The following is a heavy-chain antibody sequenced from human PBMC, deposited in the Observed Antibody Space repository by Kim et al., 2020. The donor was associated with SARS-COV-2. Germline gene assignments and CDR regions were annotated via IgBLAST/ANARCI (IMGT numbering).Heavy chain of an antibody. Sequence: DSWKVRFTNPRDNAKNYLYLQMNSRRAEDTAVYYCARGGGGSSYNWFDPWGQGTLVTVSS. J-gene: IGHJ5*02. V-gene: IGHV3-21*01. D-gene: IGHD3-10*01. CDR3: ARGGGGSSYNWFDP.